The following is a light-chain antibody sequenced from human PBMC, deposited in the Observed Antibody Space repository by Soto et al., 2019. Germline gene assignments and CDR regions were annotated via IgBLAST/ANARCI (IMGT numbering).Light chain of an antibody. CDR1: QSVSSY. Sequence: EIVLTQSPAILSLSPGERATLSCRASQSVSSYLAWYQQKPGQAPRLLIYDASNRATGIPARFSGSGSGTDFTLTISRLEPEDFAVYYCQQYGSSPQTFGQGTKV. J-gene: IGKJ1*01. V-gene: IGKV3-20*01. CDR2: DAS. CDR3: QQYGSSPQT.